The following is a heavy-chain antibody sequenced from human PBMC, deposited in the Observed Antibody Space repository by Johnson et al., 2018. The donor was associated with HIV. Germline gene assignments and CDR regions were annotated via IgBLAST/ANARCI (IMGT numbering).Heavy chain of an antibody. Sequence: QVQLVESGGGLVKPGGSLRLSCAASGFTFCDYYMSWIRQAPGKGLEWVSYICSSGSTIYYADSVKGRFTISRDNTKNSLYLQMSSLRAEDPAEYYCAKTVVVGVPAARGDAFDIWGQGTMVTVSS. CDR1: GFTFCDYY. V-gene: IGHV3-11*01. J-gene: IGHJ3*02. CDR2: ICSSGSTI. D-gene: IGHD2-2*01. CDR3: AKTVVVGVPAARGDAFDI.